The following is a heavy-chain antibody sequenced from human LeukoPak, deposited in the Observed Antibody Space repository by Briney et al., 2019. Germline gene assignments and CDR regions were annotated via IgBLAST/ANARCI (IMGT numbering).Heavy chain of an antibody. V-gene: IGHV3-7*05. J-gene: IGHJ4*02. CDR3: ARGEKYALDY. CDR1: GFTLSTYW. D-gene: IGHD2-2*01. Sequence: GGSLRLSCAASGFTLSTYWMSWVRQAPGKGLEWVANIKQDGSEQYYVDSVRGRFIISRDNSKNSLSLQMNSLRAEDTAVYYCARGEKYALDYWGQGALVTVSS. CDR2: IKQDGSEQ.